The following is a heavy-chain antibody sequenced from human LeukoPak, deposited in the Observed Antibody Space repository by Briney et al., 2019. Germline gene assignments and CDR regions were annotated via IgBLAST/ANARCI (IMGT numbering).Heavy chain of an antibody. J-gene: IGHJ6*02. CDR1: RFTFSSYA. CDR3: ARVNQQYYYGSGIYRFYYYGMDV. CDR2: ISYDGSNK. Sequence: PGRSLRLSCAASRFTFSSYALHWVRQAPGKGLEWVSVISYDGSNKYYADSVKGRFTISRDNSENTLYLQMNSLRAEDTAVYYCARVNQQYYYGSGIYRFYYYGMDVWGRGTTVTVSS. D-gene: IGHD3-10*01. V-gene: IGHV3-30-3*01.